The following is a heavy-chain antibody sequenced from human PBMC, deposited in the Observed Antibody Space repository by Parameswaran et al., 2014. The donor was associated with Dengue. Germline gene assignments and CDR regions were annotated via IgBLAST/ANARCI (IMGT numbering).Heavy chain of an antibody. Sequence: WVRQAPGQRLEWMGSINVGNGYTKYSQNSQDRVSITRDTSASIGYLELTSLRYEDTAVYYCARDRGYSRGWLDSWGQGTLVTVSS. D-gene: IGHD1-26*01. V-gene: IGHV1-3*01. J-gene: IGHJ5*01. CDR3: ARDRGYSRGWLDS. CDR2: INVGNGYT.